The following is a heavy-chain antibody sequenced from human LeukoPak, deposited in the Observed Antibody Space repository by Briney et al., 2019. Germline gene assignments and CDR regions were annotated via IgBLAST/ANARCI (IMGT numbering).Heavy chain of an antibody. Sequence: ASVKVSCKASGYTFTSYYIHWVRQAPGQGLEWMGVINPSGGSTTYAQKFQGRVTMTRDMSTSTDYMELSSLRSEDTALYYCARIRNDSSGYWGLGYWGQGTLVTVSS. V-gene: IGHV1-46*01. J-gene: IGHJ4*02. CDR1: GYTFTSYY. CDR3: ARIRNDSSGYWGLGY. D-gene: IGHD3-22*01. CDR2: INPSGGST.